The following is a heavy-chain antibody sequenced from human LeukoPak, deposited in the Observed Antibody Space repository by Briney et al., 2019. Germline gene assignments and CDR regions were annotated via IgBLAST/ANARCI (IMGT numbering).Heavy chain of an antibody. V-gene: IGHV4-39*01. D-gene: IGHD3-22*01. CDR3: ARTMYYYVSGAFDI. CDR2: IYYSGST. Sequence: PSETLSLTCTVSGGSISSSSYYWGWIRQPPGKGLEWIGSIYYSGSTYYNPSLKSRVTISVDTSKNQFSLRLSSVTAADTAVYYCARTMYYYVSGAFDIWGQGTMVTVSS. CDR1: GGSISSSSYY. J-gene: IGHJ3*02.